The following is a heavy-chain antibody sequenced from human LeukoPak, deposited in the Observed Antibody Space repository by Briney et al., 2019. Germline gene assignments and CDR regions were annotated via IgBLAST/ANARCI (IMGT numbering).Heavy chain of an antibody. CDR3: ARGELGDRSGFSFFDY. V-gene: IGHV1-69*05. CDR2: VMAIFGGV. CDR1: RGTLDSYG. D-gene: IGHD3-22*01. J-gene: IGHJ4*02. Sequence: ASVKVSCKAPRGTLDSYGISWVRQAPGHGLEWMGGVMAIFGGVKYGQKFQGRATITTDASTSTAYMELRSLTSEDTGIYYCARGELGDRSGFSFFDYWGQGTLVTVSS.